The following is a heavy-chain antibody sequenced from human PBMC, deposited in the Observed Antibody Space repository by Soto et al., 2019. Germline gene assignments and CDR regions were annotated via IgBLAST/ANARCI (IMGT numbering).Heavy chain of an antibody. Sequence: QVQLVQSGAEVKKPGASVKVSCKASGYTFTSYDINWVRQATGQGLEWMGWMNPNSGNTGDAQKFQGRVTMTRNTSISTAYRELSSLRSEDTAVYYCARVAPSRPEEFDPWGQGTLVTVSS. CDR3: ARVAPSRPEEFDP. CDR1: GYTFTSYD. J-gene: IGHJ5*02. CDR2: MNPNSGNT. D-gene: IGHD2-2*01. V-gene: IGHV1-8*01.